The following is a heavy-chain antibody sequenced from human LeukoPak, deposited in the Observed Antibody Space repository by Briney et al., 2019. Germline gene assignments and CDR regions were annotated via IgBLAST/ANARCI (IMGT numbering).Heavy chain of an antibody. J-gene: IGHJ3*02. V-gene: IGHV3-21*01. Sequence: GGSLRLSCAASGFTFSSYSMNWVRQAPGKGLEWVSSISSSSSYIYYADSVKGRFTISRDNATNSLYLQMNSLRAEDTAVYYCARDSAYYYDSSGYYPRSFDIWGQGTMVTVSS. D-gene: IGHD3-22*01. CDR3: ARDSAYYYDSSGYYPRSFDI. CDR1: GFTFSSYS. CDR2: ISSSSSYI.